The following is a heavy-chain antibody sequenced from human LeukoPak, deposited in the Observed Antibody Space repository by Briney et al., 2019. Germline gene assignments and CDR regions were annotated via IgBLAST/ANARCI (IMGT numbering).Heavy chain of an antibody. J-gene: IGHJ3*02. CDR3: VKYGSVVAHDGIDM. D-gene: IGHD2-15*01. CDR2: INPNSGAT. Sequence: AASVKVSCKPSANTFTGYYMHWVRQAPGQGLEWMGWINPNSGATNYAQKFQGRVTMTRDTSMTKAYMELSSLRYDDTAVYSCVKYGSVVAHDGIDMWGQGTKVTVSS. CDR1: ANTFTGYY. V-gene: IGHV1-2*02.